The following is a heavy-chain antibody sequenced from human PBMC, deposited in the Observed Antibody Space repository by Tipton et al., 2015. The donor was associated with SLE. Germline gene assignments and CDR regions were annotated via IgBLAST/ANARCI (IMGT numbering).Heavy chain of an antibody. CDR2: IYYSGST. CDR3: ARDRNTIFGVAPYGMDV. J-gene: IGHJ6*02. V-gene: IGHV4-39*07. D-gene: IGHD3-3*01. CDR1: GGSISSSSYY. Sequence: TLSLTCTVSGGSISSSSYYWGWIRQPPGKGLEWIGSIYYSGSTYYNPSLKSRVTISVDTSKNQFSLKLSSVTAADTAVYYCARDRNTIFGVAPYGMDVWGQGTTVTVSS.